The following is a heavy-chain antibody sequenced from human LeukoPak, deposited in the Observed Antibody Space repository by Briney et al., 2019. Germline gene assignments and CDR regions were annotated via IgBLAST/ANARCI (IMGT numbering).Heavy chain of an antibody. J-gene: IGHJ4*02. D-gene: IGHD1-1*01. CDR1: GFTFSSIA. V-gene: IGHV3-23*01. Sequence: GGPLRLSCAASGFTFSSIAMTWVRQAPGKGLEWVSNIRSNGDTTYNADSVKGRFTISRDNSKNTLYLQMNSLRVEDTAIYYCAKGQELDDGVFDSWGQGTLVTVSS. CDR3: AKGQELDDGVFDS. CDR2: IRSNGDTT.